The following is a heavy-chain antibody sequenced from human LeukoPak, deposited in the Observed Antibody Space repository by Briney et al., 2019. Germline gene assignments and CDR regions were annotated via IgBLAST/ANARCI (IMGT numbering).Heavy chain of an antibody. V-gene: IGHV4-4*02. J-gene: IGHJ5*02. D-gene: IGHD6-13*01. CDR3: ARDSIAAAGPSVYNWFDP. Sequence: SETLSLTCSVSIGSISSSKWWSWVRQTPVKGLEWIGEIYLYGTTNYNPSFTSRVTMSVDRSRNQFSLKLGSVTAADTAVYYCARDSIAAAGPSVYNWFDPWGQGTLVTVSS. CDR2: IYLYGTT. CDR1: IGSISSSKW.